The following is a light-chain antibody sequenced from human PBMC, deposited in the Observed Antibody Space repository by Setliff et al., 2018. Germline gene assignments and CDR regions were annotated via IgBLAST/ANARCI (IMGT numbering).Light chain of an antibody. CDR2: EVT. CDR1: NSDVGGYNY. J-gene: IGLJ1*01. V-gene: IGLV2-14*03. Sequence: QSALAQPAAVSGSPGQSITISCAGTNSDVGGYNYVSWYQQHPNKAPKLMIYEVTKRPSGVSDRFSGSKSGTSATLGITGLQTGDEADYYCGAWDRSLSVYVFGTGTKVTVL. CDR3: GAWDRSLSVYV.